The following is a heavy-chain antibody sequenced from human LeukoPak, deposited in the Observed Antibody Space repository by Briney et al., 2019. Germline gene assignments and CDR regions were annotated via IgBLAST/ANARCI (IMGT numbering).Heavy chain of an antibody. Sequence: ASVKVSCKASGYTFTSYDINWVRQATGQGLEWMGWMNPNSGNTGYAQKFQGRVTMTRNTSITTAYTELSSLRSEDTAVYYCAAGRYSYDSSGYYPHTNDAFDIWGRGTMVTVSS. J-gene: IGHJ3*02. D-gene: IGHD3-22*01. CDR1: GYTFTSYD. V-gene: IGHV1-8*01. CDR2: MNPNSGNT. CDR3: AAGRYSYDSSGYYPHTNDAFDI.